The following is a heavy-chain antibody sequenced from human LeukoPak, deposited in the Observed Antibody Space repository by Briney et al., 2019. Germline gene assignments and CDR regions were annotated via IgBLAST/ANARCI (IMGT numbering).Heavy chain of an antibody. J-gene: IGHJ6*02. V-gene: IGHV4-59*01. Sequence: SETLSLTCTVSGDSISSYYWSWIRQPPGKGLEWIGYIYNSGRTNYSPSLESRVTISVDTSKNQFSLELSSVTAADTAVYYCARDKRIAAAGVYFYYGMDVWGQGTTVTVSS. CDR2: IYNSGRT. CDR3: ARDKRIAAAGVYFYYGMDV. CDR1: GDSISSYY. D-gene: IGHD6-13*01.